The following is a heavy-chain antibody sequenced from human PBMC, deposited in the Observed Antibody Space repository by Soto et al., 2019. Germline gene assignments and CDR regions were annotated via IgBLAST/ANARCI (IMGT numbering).Heavy chain of an antibody. Sequence: ASVKVSCKASGYTFTSYAMHWVRQAPGQRLEWMGWINAGNGNTKYSQKFQGRVTITRDTSASTAYMELSSLRSEDTAVYYCASAYCSGGSCYQNLRFDYWGQGTLVTVSS. CDR1: GYTFTSYA. CDR3: ASAYCSGGSCYQNLRFDY. V-gene: IGHV1-3*01. J-gene: IGHJ4*02. CDR2: INAGNGNT. D-gene: IGHD2-15*01.